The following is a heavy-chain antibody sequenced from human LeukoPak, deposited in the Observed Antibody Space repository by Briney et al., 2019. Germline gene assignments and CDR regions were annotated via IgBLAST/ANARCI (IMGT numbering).Heavy chain of an antibody. V-gene: IGHV3-30*04. CDR1: GFTFSSYA. J-gene: IGHJ4*02. D-gene: IGHD2-8*02. CDR2: ISYHARDQ. Sequence: GRSLRLSCAASGFTFSSYAMHWVRQAPGKGLEWVTVISYHARDQFYADSVKGRFTVSRGNSKNTLYLQMNSLRAEDSAVYYCAAQPCSGGVCYLDYWGQGTLVTVSS. CDR3: AAQPCSGGVCYLDY.